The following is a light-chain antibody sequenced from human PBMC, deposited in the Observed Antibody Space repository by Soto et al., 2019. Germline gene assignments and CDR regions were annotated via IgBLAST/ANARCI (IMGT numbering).Light chain of an antibody. J-gene: IGKJ2*01. CDR2: WAS. CDR1: QSVIYSSNNKNY. V-gene: IGKV4-1*01. CDR3: QQYYSPPYT. Sequence: DIVMTQSPDSLAVSLGERATINCKSTQSVIYSSNNKNYLGWYQQKPGQTPKLLIYWASTRDSGVPDRFSGRGSGTDFTLTISSLQAEDVAVYYCQQYYSPPYTFGRGTRLEIK.